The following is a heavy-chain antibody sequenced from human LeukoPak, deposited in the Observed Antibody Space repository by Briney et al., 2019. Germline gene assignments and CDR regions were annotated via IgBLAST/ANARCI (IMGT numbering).Heavy chain of an antibody. CDR3: AKARELPDYYYYGMDV. CDR2: ISGSGGST. J-gene: IGHJ6*02. V-gene: IGHV3-23*01. Sequence: GGSLRLSCAASGFTFSSYAMSWVRQAPGKGLEWVSAISGSGGSTYYADSVKGRFTISRDNSKNTLSLQMNSLRAEDTAVYYCAKARELPDYYYYGMDVWGQGTTVTVSS. D-gene: IGHD1-26*01. CDR1: GFTFSSYA.